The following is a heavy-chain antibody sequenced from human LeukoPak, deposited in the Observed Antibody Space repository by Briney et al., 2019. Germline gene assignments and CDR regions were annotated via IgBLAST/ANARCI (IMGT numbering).Heavy chain of an antibody. Sequence: PGGSLRLSCAASGFTFSSYSMNWVRQAPGKGLEWVSSISSSSSYIYHADSVKGRFTISRDNAKNSLYLQMNSLRAEDTAVYYCARDGELGSGDYWGQGTLVTVSS. CDR1: GFTFSSYS. J-gene: IGHJ4*02. CDR3: ARDGELGSGDY. D-gene: IGHD1-26*01. CDR2: ISSSSSYI. V-gene: IGHV3-21*01.